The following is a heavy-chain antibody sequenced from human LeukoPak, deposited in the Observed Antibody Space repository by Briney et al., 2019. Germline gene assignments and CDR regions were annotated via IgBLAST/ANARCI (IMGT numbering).Heavy chain of an antibody. CDR2: IKQDGSEK. V-gene: IGHV3-7*01. J-gene: IGHJ4*02. D-gene: IGHD5-12*01. Sequence: PGGSLRLSCAASGFTFSSYWMSWVRQAPGKGLEWVANIKQDGSEKYYVDSVKGRFTISRDNAKNSLYLQMNSLRAEDTAVYYCARDRDSGYAPDDYWGQGTLVTVSS. CDR1: GFTFSSYW. CDR3: ARDRDSGYAPDDY.